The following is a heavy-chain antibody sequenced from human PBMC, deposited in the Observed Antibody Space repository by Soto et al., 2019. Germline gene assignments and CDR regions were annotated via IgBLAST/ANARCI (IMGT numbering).Heavy chain of an antibody. CDR3: ARERIAAAGTAYFAY. Sequence: QVQLVESGGGVVRPGRSLRLSCAASGFTFSNYGMHWFRQAPGKGLEWVAAIWYDGSNKYYADYVKGRFTISRDISKNTLYLQMNSLRAEDRAVYYCARERIAAAGTAYFAYWGQGTLVTVSS. V-gene: IGHV3-33*01. CDR1: GFTFSNYG. J-gene: IGHJ4*02. CDR2: IWYDGSNK. D-gene: IGHD6-13*01.